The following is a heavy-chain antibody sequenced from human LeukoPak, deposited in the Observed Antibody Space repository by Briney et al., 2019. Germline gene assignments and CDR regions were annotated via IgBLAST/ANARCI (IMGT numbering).Heavy chain of an antibody. CDR1: GGTFSSYA. CDR3: ARSVHSSGPFDY. D-gene: IGHD6-19*01. CDR2: IIPILGIA. V-gene: IGHV1-69*04. J-gene: IGHJ4*02. Sequence: ASVKVSCKASGGTFSSYAISWVRQAPGQGLEWMGRIIPILGIANYAQKFQGRVTITADKSTSTAYMELSSLRSEDTAVYYCARSVHSSGPFDYWGQGTLVTVSS.